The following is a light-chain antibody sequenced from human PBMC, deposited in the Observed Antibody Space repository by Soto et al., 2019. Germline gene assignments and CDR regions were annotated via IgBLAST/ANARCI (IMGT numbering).Light chain of an antibody. V-gene: IGKV1-5*01. J-gene: IGKJ1*01. Sequence: IQMTQSPSTLSASVGDRVTITCRASQSINRWLAWYQQRPGKDPRLLIYYSSTLESGVPSRFSGSESGTEFTLTISGLQPDDSATYYCQQYNSWWTFGQGTKWIS. CDR1: QSINRW. CDR3: QQYNSWWT. CDR2: YSS.